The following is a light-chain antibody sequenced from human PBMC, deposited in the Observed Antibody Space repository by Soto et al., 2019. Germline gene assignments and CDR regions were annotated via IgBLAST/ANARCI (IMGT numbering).Light chain of an antibody. Sequence: LTQPASVSGSPGQSITISCTGTSSDVGGYNYVSWYQQHPGKAPKLMIYDASNRPSGVSNRFSGSKSGNTASLTISGLQAEDVVVYYCSSYTSRSIPSAFGTGTKVT. CDR1: SSDVGGYNY. J-gene: IGLJ1*01. CDR2: DAS. V-gene: IGLV2-14*01. CDR3: SSYTSRSIPSA.